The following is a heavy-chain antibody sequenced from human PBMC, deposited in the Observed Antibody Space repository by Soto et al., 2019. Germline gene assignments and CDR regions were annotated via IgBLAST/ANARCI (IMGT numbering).Heavy chain of an antibody. D-gene: IGHD1-26*01. V-gene: IGHV5-51*01. J-gene: IGHJ4*02. Sequence: GESLKISCRGSGYSFTDYWIGWVRHMPGKGLEWMGIIYPGDSDTRYSPSFQGQVAISADNSISTAYLHWTSLRASDTAVYYCANWGKSGSDFWGQGTLVTVSS. CDR1: GYSFTDYW. CDR2: IYPGDSDT. CDR3: ANWGKSGSDF.